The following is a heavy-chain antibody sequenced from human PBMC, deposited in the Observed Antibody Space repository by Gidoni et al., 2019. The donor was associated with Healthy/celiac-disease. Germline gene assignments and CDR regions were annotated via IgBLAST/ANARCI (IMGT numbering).Heavy chain of an antibody. J-gene: IGHJ4*02. V-gene: IGHV3-30*04. CDR1: GFTFSSYA. CDR3: ARGHGGNSVCY. D-gene: IGHD2-21*02. Sequence: QVQLVESGGGVVHPGSYLRLSCAASGFTFSSYAMPWVRQAPGKGLEWVAVISYDGSNKSYADSVKGRFTISRDNSKTTLYLQMNSLRAEDTAVYYCARGHGGNSVCYWGQGTLVTVSS. CDR2: ISYDGSNK.